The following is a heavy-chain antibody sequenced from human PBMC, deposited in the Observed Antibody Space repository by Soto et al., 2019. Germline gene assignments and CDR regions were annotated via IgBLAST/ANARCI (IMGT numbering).Heavy chain of an antibody. CDR1: GGSISSDY. D-gene: IGHD2-2*01. Sequence: PSETLSLTCTVSGGSISSDYWSWIRQPPGKGLEWIGYIYYSGSTNYNPSLKSRVTISVDTSKNQFSLKLSSVTAADTAVYYCATFLPASYDHYFDYWGQGTLVTVYS. CDR2: IYYSGST. V-gene: IGHV4-59*01. CDR3: ATFLPASYDHYFDY. J-gene: IGHJ4*02.